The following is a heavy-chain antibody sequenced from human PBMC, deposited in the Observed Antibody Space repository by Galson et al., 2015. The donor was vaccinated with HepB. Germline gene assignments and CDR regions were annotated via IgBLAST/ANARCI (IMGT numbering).Heavy chain of an antibody. CDR2: ISGSGDTT. CDR3: AKDRDDIEIVVADIASRLGAFDL. J-gene: IGHJ3*01. CDR1: EFTFTTSA. Sequence: SLRLSCAASEFTFTTSAMTWVRQAPGKGLEWVSVISGSGDTTYYADSVKGRFTIARDNSKNTLYLQMNSLRAEDTAVYHRAKDRDDIEIVVADIASRLGAFDLWGQGTMVTASS. D-gene: IGHD2/OR15-2a*01. V-gene: IGHV3-23*01.